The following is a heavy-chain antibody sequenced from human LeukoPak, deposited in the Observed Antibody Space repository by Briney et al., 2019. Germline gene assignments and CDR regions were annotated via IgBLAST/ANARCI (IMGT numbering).Heavy chain of an antibody. D-gene: IGHD2-15*01. V-gene: IGHV3-30*04. J-gene: IGHJ3*02. CDR1: GFTLSSYA. CDR3: ARAFGSWGAFDI. CDR2: ISYDGSNK. Sequence: GGSLRLSCAASGFTLSSYAMSWVRQAPGKGLEWVAVISYDGSNKYYADSVKGRFTISRDNSKNTLYLQMNSLRAEDTAVYYCARAFGSWGAFDIWGQGTMVTVSS.